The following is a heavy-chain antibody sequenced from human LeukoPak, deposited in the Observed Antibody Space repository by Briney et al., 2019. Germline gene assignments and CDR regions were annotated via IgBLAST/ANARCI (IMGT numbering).Heavy chain of an antibody. CDR3: AHSSSTMLRGVTWRGGFDY. D-gene: IGHD3-10*01. CDR1: GFSLSTSGVG. J-gene: IGHJ4*02. CDR2: IYWNDDK. Sequence: SGPTLVKPTQTLTLTCTFSGFSLSTSGVGVGWIRQPPGKALEWLALIYWNDDKRYSPSLKNRLTITKDTSKNQVVLTMTNMDPVDTATYYCAHSSSTMLRGVTWRGGFDYWGQGTLVTVSS. V-gene: IGHV2-5*01.